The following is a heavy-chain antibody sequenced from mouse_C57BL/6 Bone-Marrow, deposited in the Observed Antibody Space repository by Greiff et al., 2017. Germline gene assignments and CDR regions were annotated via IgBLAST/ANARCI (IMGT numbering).Heavy chain of an antibody. CDR3: ARLGRWLLDY. CDR2: IDPSDSYT. V-gene: IGHV1-50*01. CDR1: GYTFTSYW. J-gene: IGHJ2*01. D-gene: IGHD2-3*01. Sequence: QVQLQQPGAELVKPGASVKLSCKASGYTFTSYWMQWVKQRPGQGLEWIGEIDPSDSYTNYNQKFKGNATLTVDTYSSTAYMQLSSRTSEDSAVYYCARLGRWLLDYWGQGTTLTVAS.